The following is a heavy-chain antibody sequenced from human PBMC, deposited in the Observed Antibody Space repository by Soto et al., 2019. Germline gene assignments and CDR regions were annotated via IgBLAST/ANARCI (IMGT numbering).Heavy chain of an antibody. CDR2: ISGSGGST. V-gene: IGHV3-23*01. D-gene: IGHD2-2*01. CDR3: AKPSGRCSSTSCRPPLNYYYYYGMDV. Sequence: GGSLRLSCAASGFTFSSYAMSWVRQAPGKGLEWVSAISGSGGSTYYADSVKGRFTISRDNSKNTLYLQMNSLRAEDTAVYYCAKPSGRCSSTSCRPPLNYYYYYGMDVWGQGTTVTVSS. J-gene: IGHJ6*02. CDR1: GFTFSSYA.